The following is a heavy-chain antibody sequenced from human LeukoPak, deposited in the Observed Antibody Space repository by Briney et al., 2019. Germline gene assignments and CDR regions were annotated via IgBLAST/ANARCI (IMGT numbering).Heavy chain of an antibody. CDR3: ATARTQGQDYYYMDV. CDR1: GYTFTSYD. V-gene: IGHV1-8*01. J-gene: IGHJ6*03. CDR2: MNPNSGNT. D-gene: IGHD6-6*01. Sequence: ASVKVSCKASGYTFTSYDINWVRQATGQGLEWMGWMNPNSGNTGYAQKFQGRVTMTRNTSISTAYMELSSLRSEDTAVYYCATARTQGQDYYYMDVWGKGTTVTVSS.